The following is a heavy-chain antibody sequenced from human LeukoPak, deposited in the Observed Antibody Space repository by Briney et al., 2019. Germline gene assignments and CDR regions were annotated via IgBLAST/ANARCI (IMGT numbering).Heavy chain of an antibody. CDR1: GFAFTTYA. V-gene: IGHV3-23*01. CDR3: AKGDDWNDVGYFDY. J-gene: IGHJ4*02. Sequence: GGSLRLSCEASGFAFTTYAMNWVRQAPGKGLEWVSVISGSGGTTYYVDSVKGRFTISRDNSKNTVYLQIHSLRTEDTAVYYCAKGDDWNDVGYFDYWGQGTLVTVSS. D-gene: IGHD1-1*01. CDR2: ISGSGGTT.